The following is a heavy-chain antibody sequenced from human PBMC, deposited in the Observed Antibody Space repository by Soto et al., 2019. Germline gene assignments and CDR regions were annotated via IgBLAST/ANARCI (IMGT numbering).Heavy chain of an antibody. CDR1: GFTFTNHW. CDR2: IDIDGITS. CDR3: VRDAPYNWFDP. Sequence: EVQGVESGGGVVQPGGSLRLSCAASGFTFTNHWMHWVRQAPGKGLVWVSGIDIDGITSAYADSVKGRFTISRDNAKNTLYLQMNSLRAEDTAVYFCVRDAPYNWFDPWGQGTLVTVSS. J-gene: IGHJ5*02. V-gene: IGHV3-74*01.